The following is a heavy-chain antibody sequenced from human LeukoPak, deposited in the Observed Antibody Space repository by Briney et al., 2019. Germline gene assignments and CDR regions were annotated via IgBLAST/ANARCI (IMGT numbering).Heavy chain of an antibody. CDR3: ARGLALVGPFDY. D-gene: IGHD2-8*02. CDR2: IYSGGST. V-gene: IGHV3-53*01. Sequence: HPGGSLRLSCAASGFTFSSYAMSWVRQAPGKGLEWVSVIYSGGSTYYADSVKGRFTISRDNSKNTLYLQMNSLRAEDTAVYYCARGLALVGPFDYWGQGTLVTVSS. J-gene: IGHJ4*02. CDR1: GFTFSSYA.